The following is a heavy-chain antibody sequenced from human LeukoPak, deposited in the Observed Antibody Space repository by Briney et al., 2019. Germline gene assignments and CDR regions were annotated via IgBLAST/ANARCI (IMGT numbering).Heavy chain of an antibody. V-gene: IGHV4-39*01. CDR2: IYYSGST. D-gene: IGHD1-26*01. J-gene: IGHJ2*01. CDR1: GGSISSSTYY. CDR3: ARRGCLGSTTRYFDL. Sequence: SETLSLTCTVSGGSISSSTYYWGWIRQPPGKGLEWIGSIYYSGSTYYNPSLKSRVTMDVDTSKNQFSLKLSSVTAADTAVYYCARRGCLGSTTRYFDLWGRGTLVTVSS.